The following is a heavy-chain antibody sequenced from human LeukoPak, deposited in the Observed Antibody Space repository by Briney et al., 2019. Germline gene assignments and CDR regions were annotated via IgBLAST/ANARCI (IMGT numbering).Heavy chain of an antibody. Sequence: SETLSLTCTVSGGSISSSSYYWGWIRQPPGKGLEWIGSIYYSGSTYYNPSLKSRVTISVDTSKNQFSLKLSSVTAADTAVYYCARALQDCSSTSCYGYYGRAYYYYYMDVWGEGTTVTISS. CDR2: IYYSGST. D-gene: IGHD2-2*01. CDR1: GGSISSSSYY. CDR3: ARALQDCSSTSCYGYYGRAYYYYYMDV. J-gene: IGHJ6*03. V-gene: IGHV4-39*01.